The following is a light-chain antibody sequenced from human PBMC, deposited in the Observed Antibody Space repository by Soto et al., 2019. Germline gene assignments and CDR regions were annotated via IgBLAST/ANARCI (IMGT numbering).Light chain of an antibody. Sequence: QSVLTQSSSASASLGSSVKLTCTLSSGHSSYIIAWHQQQPGKAPRYLMKLEGTGSYNKGSGVPDRFSGSSSGADRYLTISNLQFEDEADYYCETWDRNTVVFGGGTKLTVL. CDR1: SGHSSYI. V-gene: IGLV4-60*02. CDR2: LEGTGSY. CDR3: ETWDRNTVV. J-gene: IGLJ2*01.